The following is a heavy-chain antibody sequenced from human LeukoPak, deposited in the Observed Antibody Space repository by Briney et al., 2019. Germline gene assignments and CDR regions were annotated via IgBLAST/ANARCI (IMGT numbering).Heavy chain of an antibody. D-gene: IGHD2-2*01. CDR3: ARILGYCSSTSCSNWFDP. CDR1: GGSISSSSYY. J-gene: IGHJ5*02. Sequence: PSETLSLTCTVSGGSISSSSYYWSWIRQPAGKGLEWIGRIYTSGSTNYNPSLKSRVTMSVDTSKNQFSLKLSSVTAADTAVYYCARILGYCSSTSCSNWFDPWGQGTLVTVSS. V-gene: IGHV4-61*02. CDR2: IYTSGST.